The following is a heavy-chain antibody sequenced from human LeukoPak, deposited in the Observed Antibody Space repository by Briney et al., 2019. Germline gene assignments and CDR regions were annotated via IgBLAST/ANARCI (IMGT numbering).Heavy chain of an antibody. CDR2: ISYDGSNK. J-gene: IGHJ4*02. Sequence: PGGSLRLSCAASRFTFSSYAMHWVRQAPGKGLEWVAVISYDGSNKYYADSVKGRFTISRDNSKNTLYLQMNSLRVEDTAVYYCARDELMLVAVTAIPGYWGQGTLVTVSS. CDR1: RFTFSSYA. CDR3: ARDELMLVAVTAIPGY. V-gene: IGHV3-30*04. D-gene: IGHD2-21*02.